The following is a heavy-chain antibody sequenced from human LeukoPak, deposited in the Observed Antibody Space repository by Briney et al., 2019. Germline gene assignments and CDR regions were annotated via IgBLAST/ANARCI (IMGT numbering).Heavy chain of an antibody. V-gene: IGHV3-30*02. Sequence: PGGSLRLSCAASGFTFSSYGMHWVRQAPGKGLEWVAFIRYDGSNKYYADSVKGRFTISRDNSKNTLYLQMNSLRAEDTAVYYCAKDGGFMGGWYYYFDYWGQGTLVTVSS. CDR2: IRYDGSNK. CDR1: GFTFSSYG. CDR3: AKDGGFMGGWYYYFDY. J-gene: IGHJ4*02. D-gene: IGHD6-19*01.